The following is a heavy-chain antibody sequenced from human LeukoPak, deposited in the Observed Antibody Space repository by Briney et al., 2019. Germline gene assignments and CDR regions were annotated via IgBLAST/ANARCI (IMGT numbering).Heavy chain of an antibody. CDR3: ARGLYTAMVNFDY. J-gene: IGHJ4*02. V-gene: IGHV3-74*01. CDR2: INSDGSST. CDR1: GFTFSSYW. D-gene: IGHD5-18*01. Sequence: PGGSLRLSCAASGFTFSSYWMHSVRQAPGRGLVWVSRINSDGSSTSYADSVKGRFTISRDNAKNTLYLQMNSLRAEDTAVYYCARGLYTAMVNFDYWGQGTLVTVSS.